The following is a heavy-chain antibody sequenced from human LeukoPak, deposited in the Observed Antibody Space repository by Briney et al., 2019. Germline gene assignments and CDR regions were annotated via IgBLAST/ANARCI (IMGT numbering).Heavy chain of an antibody. CDR1: GATFNIYV. D-gene: IGHD5-12*01. J-gene: IGHJ4*02. CDR3: ATLTGRLFDY. CDR2: IIPIFGTA. Sequence: SVTVSCKASGATFNIYVFSWVRQGPGQGLEWMGGIIPIFGTANYAQKFQGRVTITTDESTSTAYMGLSSLRSEDTAVYYCATLTGRLFDYWGQGTLVTVSS. V-gene: IGHV1-69*05.